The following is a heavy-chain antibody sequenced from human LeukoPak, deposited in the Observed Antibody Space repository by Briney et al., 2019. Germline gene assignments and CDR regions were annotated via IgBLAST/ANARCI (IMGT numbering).Heavy chain of an antibody. V-gene: IGHV4-31*03. J-gene: IGHJ4*02. Sequence: SQTLSLTRTVSGGSISSGGYYWSWIRQHPGKGLEWIGYIYYSGSTYYNPSLKSRVTISVDTSKNQFSLKLSSVTAADTAVYYCARNTCSGGSCYQDYWGQGTLVTVSS. D-gene: IGHD2-15*01. CDR3: ARNTCSGGSCYQDY. CDR1: GGSISSGGYY. CDR2: IYYSGST.